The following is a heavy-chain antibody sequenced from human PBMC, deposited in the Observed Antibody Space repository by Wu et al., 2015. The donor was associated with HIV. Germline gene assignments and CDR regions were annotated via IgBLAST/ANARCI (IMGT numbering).Heavy chain of an antibody. CDR2: MNPNSGNT. CDR3: ARGYYYDSSGYYYLGYYYGMDV. J-gene: IGHJ6*02. Sequence: QVQLVQSGAEVKKPGASVKVSCKASGYTFTSYDINWVRQATGQGLEWMGWMNPNSGNTGYAQKFQGRVTMTRNTSISTAYMELSSLRSEDTAVYYCARGYYYDSSGYYYLGYYYGMDVWGQGTTVTVSS. CDR1: GYTFTSYD. D-gene: IGHD3-22*01. V-gene: IGHV1-8*01.